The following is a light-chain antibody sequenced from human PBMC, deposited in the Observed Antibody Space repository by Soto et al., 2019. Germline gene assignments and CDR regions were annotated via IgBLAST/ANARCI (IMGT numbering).Light chain of an antibody. CDR3: QKCGIAPFS. V-gene: IGKV1-27*01. CDR2: AAS. CDR1: QGISNY. J-gene: IGKJ4*01. Sequence: DIQMTQSPSSLSASVGDRVTMTCRASQGISNYLAWYQQKPGKVPKLLIYAASTLQSGVPSRFSGSGSGTDFTLTISSLQPEDVATYYCQKCGIAPFSFGGGTKVDIK.